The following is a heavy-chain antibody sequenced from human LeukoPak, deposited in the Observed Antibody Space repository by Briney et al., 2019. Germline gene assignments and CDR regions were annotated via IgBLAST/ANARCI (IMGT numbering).Heavy chain of an antibody. CDR3: ARVYSSTHNWFDT. CDR2: TYYSGTT. D-gene: IGHD6-13*01. V-gene: IGHV4-39*07. Sequence: SETLSLTCTVSGGSISTTSYFWAWIRQPPGEGLEWIGSTYYSGTTYYNSSLKSRVSISVERSKNHFSLNLSSLTAADTAVYYCARVYSSTHNWFDTWGQGTQVTVSS. J-gene: IGHJ5*02. CDR1: GGSISTTSYF.